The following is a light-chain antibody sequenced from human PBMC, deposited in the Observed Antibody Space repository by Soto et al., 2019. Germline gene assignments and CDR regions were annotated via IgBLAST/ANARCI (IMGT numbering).Light chain of an antibody. V-gene: IGKV3-15*01. Sequence: EIVMTQSPATLSASPGERATLSCTASQSVSSNLAWYQQKPGQAPRLLIYGASTRATGIPARFSGSGSGTEFTLTISSLQSEDFAVYYCQQYNNWPPVNTFCQGAKLEIK. J-gene: IGKJ2*01. CDR2: GAS. CDR1: QSVSSN. CDR3: QQYNNWPPVNT.